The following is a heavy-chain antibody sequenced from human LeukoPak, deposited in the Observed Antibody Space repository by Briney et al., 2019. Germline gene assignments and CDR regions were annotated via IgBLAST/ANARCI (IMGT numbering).Heavy chain of an antibody. D-gene: IGHD1-26*01. V-gene: IGHV1-69*05. CDR2: IIPIFGTA. CDR1: GGTFSSYA. Sequence: SVKVSRKASGGTFSSYAISWVRQAPGQGLEWMGGIIPIFGTANYAQKFHGRVTITTDESTSTAYMELSSLRSEDTAVYYCASGHSGSYFPSRQVLQYYMDVWGKGTTVTVSS. CDR3: ASGHSGSYFPSRQVLQYYMDV. J-gene: IGHJ6*03.